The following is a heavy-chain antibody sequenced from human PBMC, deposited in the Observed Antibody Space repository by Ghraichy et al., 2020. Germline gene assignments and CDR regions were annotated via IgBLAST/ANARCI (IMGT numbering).Heavy chain of an antibody. Sequence: SETLSLTCAVYGGSFSGYYWSWIRQPPGKGLEWIGEINHSGSTNYNPSLKSRVTISVDTSKNQFSLKLSSVTAADTAVYYCARGGSITIFGVVIMKAAFDIWGQGTMVTVSS. CDR3: ARGGSITIFGVVIMKAAFDI. V-gene: IGHV4-34*01. CDR2: INHSGST. J-gene: IGHJ3*02. CDR1: GGSFSGYY. D-gene: IGHD3-3*01.